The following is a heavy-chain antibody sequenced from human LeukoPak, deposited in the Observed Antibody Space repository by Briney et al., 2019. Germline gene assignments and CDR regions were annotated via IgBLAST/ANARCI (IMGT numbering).Heavy chain of an antibody. J-gene: IGHJ5*02. CDR3: ARETGTEGSSVQFDP. D-gene: IGHD1-7*01. CDR1: GFTFSSYW. CDR2: IKQDGSEK. Sequence: GGSLRLSCAASGFTFSSYWMSWVRQAPGKGLEWVGNIKQDGSEKYYVDSVKGRFTISRDNAKNSLYLQMNSLRAEDTAVYYCARETGTEGSSVQFDPWGQGTLVTVSS. V-gene: IGHV3-7*01.